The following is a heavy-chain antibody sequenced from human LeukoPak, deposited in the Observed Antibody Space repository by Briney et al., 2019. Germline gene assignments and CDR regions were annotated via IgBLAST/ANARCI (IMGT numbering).Heavy chain of an antibody. CDR1: GGSISSGDYY. Sequence: SQTLSLTCTVSGGSISSGDYYWSWIRQPPGKGLEWLGYIFYSGDTYYNPSLKSRVTISVDTSYNQFSLRLSSVTAADTAVYYCARILRGFYDSSGYSDYWGQGTLVTVSS. D-gene: IGHD3-22*01. CDR3: ARILRGFYDSSGYSDY. V-gene: IGHV4-30-4*01. CDR2: IFYSGDT. J-gene: IGHJ4*02.